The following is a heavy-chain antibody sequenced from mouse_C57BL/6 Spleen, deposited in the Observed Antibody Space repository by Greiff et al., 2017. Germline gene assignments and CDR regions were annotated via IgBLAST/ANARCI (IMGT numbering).Heavy chain of an antibody. J-gene: IGHJ2*01. V-gene: IGHV1-26*01. D-gene: IGHD1-1*01. CDR1: GYTFTDYY. Sequence: VQLQQSGPELVKPGASVKISCKASGYTFTDYYMNWVKQSHGKSLEWIGDINPNNGGTSYNQKFKGKATLTVDKSSSTAYMELRSLTSEDSAVYYCARGGVVASFDYWGQGTTLTVSS. CDR3: ARGGVVASFDY. CDR2: INPNNGGT.